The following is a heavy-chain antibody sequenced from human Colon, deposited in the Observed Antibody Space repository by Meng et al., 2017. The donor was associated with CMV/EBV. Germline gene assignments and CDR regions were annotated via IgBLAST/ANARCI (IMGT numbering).Heavy chain of an antibody. Sequence: QVQLVQSGAEVKIPGASVKVSCKGSGYTCTDYYIHWVRQAPGQGLEWMGLINSNTGATKYAQKFQNRITMTRDTSINTVYMQLSGLRSDDTAVYYCERVGGWIGSSSIFGWFDPWGQGTLVTVSS. CDR3: ERVGGWIGSSSIFGWFDP. V-gene: IGHV1-2*02. CDR1: GYTCTDYY. D-gene: IGHD6-6*01. J-gene: IGHJ5*02. CDR2: INSNTGAT.